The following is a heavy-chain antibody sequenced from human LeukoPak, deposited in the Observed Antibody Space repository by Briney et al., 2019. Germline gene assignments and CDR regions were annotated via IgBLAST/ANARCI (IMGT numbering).Heavy chain of an antibody. CDR1: GYTFTSYG. CDR3: AREVPVVAKVGHYYYYMDV. J-gene: IGHJ6*03. CDR2: ISAYNGNT. D-gene: IGHD3-22*01. Sequence: ASVKVSCKASGYTFTSYGISWVRQAPGQGLEWMGWISAYNGNTNYAQKLQGRVTMTTDTSTSTAHMELRSLRSDDTAVYYCAREVPVVAKVGHYYYYMDVWGKGTTVTVSS. V-gene: IGHV1-18*01.